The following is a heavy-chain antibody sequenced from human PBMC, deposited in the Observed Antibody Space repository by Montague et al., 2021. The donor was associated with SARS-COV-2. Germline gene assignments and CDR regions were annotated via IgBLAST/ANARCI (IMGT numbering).Heavy chain of an antibody. CDR3: AKSGVVINPYYYYGMDV. CDR2: ISNSGGRT. Sequence: SLRPSCAASGFTFSSYALTWVRQAPGKGLERVSAISNSGGRTYYADSVKGRFTISRDNSKNTLYLQMNSLRGEDTAIYYCAKSGVVINPYYYYGMDVWGQGTTVTVSS. D-gene: IGHD3-22*01. J-gene: IGHJ6*02. V-gene: IGHV3-23*01. CDR1: GFTFSSYA.